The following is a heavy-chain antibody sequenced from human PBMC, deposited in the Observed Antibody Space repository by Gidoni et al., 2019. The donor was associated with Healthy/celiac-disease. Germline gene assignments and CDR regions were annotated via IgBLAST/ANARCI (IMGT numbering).Heavy chain of an antibody. CDR1: GCTFSSYG. V-gene: IGHV3-33*01. D-gene: IGHD5-12*01. J-gene: IGHJ4*02. Sequence: QVQLVESGGGVVQPGRSLRLSCAASGCTFSSYGMHWVRQAPGKGLEWVAVIWYDGSNKYYADSVKGRFTISRDNSKNTLYLQMNSLRAEDTAVYYCARMSNGGYDGGVYWGQGTLVTVSS. CDR3: ARMSNGGYDGGVY. CDR2: IWYDGSNK.